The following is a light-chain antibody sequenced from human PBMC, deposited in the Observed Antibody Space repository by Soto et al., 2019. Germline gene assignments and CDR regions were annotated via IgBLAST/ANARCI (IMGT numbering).Light chain of an antibody. J-gene: IGLJ1*01. CDR2: YNT. CDR1: TSNIGAHYD. V-gene: IGLV1-40*01. Sequence: QSVLTQPPSVSGAPGQRVTISCTGSTSNIGAHYDVHWYQQLPGTAPKLLIYYNTNRPSGVPDRFSGSKSGTSASLAITGLQAEDEADYYCQSYDSSLSAYVFGTGTKVTVL. CDR3: QSYDSSLSAYV.